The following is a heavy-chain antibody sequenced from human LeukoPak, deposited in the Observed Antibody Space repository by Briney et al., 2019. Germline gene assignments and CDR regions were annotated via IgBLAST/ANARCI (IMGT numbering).Heavy chain of an antibody. CDR3: AKGRITMVRGANDY. Sequence: GGSLRLSCAASGFTFSSYWMSWVRQAPGKGLEWVSAISGSGGSTYYADSVKGRFTISRDNSKNTLYLQMNSLRAEDTAVYYCAKGRITMVRGANDYWGQGTLVTVSS. CDR1: GFTFSSYW. CDR2: ISGSGGST. V-gene: IGHV3-23*01. D-gene: IGHD3-10*01. J-gene: IGHJ4*02.